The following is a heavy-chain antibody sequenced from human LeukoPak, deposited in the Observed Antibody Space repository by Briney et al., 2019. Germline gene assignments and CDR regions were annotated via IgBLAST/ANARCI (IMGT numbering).Heavy chain of an antibody. J-gene: IGHJ4*02. CDR2: IRYDGSEK. V-gene: IGHV3-30*02. CDR1: GFTFSNYG. D-gene: IGHD4-17*01. Sequence: PGGSLRLSCTASGFTFSNYGMHWVRQAPGKGLEWVAFIRYDGSEKYYADSVKGRITISRDNSKNTLYVQMNSLRAEDTAVYYCAKGNGDVDYWGQGTLVTVSS. CDR3: AKGNGDVDY.